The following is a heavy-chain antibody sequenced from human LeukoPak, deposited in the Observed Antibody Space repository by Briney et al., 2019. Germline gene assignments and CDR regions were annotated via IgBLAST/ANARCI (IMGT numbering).Heavy chain of an antibody. Sequence: GGSLRLSCAASGFTFSSYAMNWVRQAPGKGLEGVSSISSSSSYIYYADSVKGRFTISRDNAKNSLYLQMNSLRAEDTAVYYCARDATGVAGHWGQGTLVTVSS. V-gene: IGHV3-21*04. CDR2: ISSSSSYI. CDR1: GFTFSSYA. D-gene: IGHD6-19*01. J-gene: IGHJ4*02. CDR3: ARDATGVAGH.